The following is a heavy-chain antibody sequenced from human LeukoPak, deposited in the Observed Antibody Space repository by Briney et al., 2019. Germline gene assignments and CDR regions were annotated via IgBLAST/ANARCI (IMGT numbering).Heavy chain of an antibody. CDR1: GFTFSSYA. J-gene: IGHJ5*02. V-gene: IGHV3-23*01. CDR3: AKVDYDFWSGYHRFDP. CDR2: ISGSGGST. Sequence: PGGSLRLSCAASGFTFSSYAMSWVRQAPGKGLEWVSAISGSGGSTYYADSVKGRFTISRDNSKNTLYLQMNSLRAEDTAVYYCAKVDYDFWSGYHRFDPWGQGTLVTVSS. D-gene: IGHD3-3*01.